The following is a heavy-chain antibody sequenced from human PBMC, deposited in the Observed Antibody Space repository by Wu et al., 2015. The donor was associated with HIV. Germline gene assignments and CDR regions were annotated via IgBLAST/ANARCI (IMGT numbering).Heavy chain of an antibody. D-gene: IGHD3-22*01. CDR2: IIPIFGTA. V-gene: IGHV1-69*01. CDR1: GGTFSSYA. Sequence: QVQLVQSGAEVKKPGSSVKVSCKASGGTFSSYAISWVRQAPGQGLEWMGGIIPIFGTANYAQKFQGRVTITTDESTSTAYMELSSLRSEDTAVYYCTGSSGSLAPGNDAFDIWGQGTMVTVSS. J-gene: IGHJ3*02. CDR3: TGSSGSLAPGNDAFDI.